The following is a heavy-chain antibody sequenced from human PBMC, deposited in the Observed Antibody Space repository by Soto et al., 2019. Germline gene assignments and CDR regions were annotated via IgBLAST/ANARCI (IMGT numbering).Heavy chain of an antibody. J-gene: IGHJ4*02. V-gene: IGHV4-34*01. CDR1: GGSFSGYY. Sequence: QVQLQQWGAGLLKPSETLSLTCAVYGGSFSGYYWSWIRQPPGKGLEWIGEINHSGSTNYNPSLKSRVTISVDTSKNQFSLKLSSVTAADTAVYYCAREDRAAAGEYWGQGTLVTVSS. D-gene: IGHD6-13*01. CDR3: AREDRAAAGEY. CDR2: INHSGST.